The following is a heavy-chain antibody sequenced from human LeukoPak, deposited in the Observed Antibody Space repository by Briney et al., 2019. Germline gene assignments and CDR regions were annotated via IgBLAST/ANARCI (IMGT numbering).Heavy chain of an antibody. J-gene: IGHJ5*02. CDR1: GFTFSSYG. D-gene: IGHD5-18*01. Sequence: GGSLRLSCAASGFTFSSYGMSWVRQAPGKGLEWVAVISYDGSNKYYADSVKGRFTISRDNSKNTLYLQMNSLRAEDTAVYYCARAYTAISWFDPWGQGTLVTVSS. V-gene: IGHV3-30*03. CDR2: ISYDGSNK. CDR3: ARAYTAISWFDP.